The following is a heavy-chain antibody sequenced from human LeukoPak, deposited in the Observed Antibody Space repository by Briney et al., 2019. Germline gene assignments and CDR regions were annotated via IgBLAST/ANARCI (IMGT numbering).Heavy chain of an antibody. CDR3: ARVDYYDSSGYPQVYFDY. CDR2: IYHSGST. D-gene: IGHD3-22*01. Sequence: SGTLSLTCAVSGGSISSSNWWSWVRQPPGKGLKWIGEIYHSGSTNYNPSLKSRVTISVDKSKNQFSLKLSSVTAADTAVYYCARVDYYDSSGYPQVYFDYWGQGTLVTVSS. J-gene: IGHJ4*02. CDR1: GGSISSSNW. V-gene: IGHV4-4*02.